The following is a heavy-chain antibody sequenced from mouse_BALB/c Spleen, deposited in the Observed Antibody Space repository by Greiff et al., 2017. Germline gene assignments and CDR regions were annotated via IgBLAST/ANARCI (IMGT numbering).Heavy chain of an antibody. D-gene: IGHD2-4*01. CDR3: ARGITPAWFAY. Sequence: VQLQQSGAELAKPGASVKMSCKASGYTFTSYWMHWVKQRPGQGLEWIGYINPSTGYTEYNQKFKDKATLTADKSSSTAYMQLSSLTSEDSAVYYCARGITPAWFAYWGQGTLVTVSA. J-gene: IGHJ3*01. CDR2: INPSTGYT. CDR1: GYTFTSYW. V-gene: IGHV1-7*01.